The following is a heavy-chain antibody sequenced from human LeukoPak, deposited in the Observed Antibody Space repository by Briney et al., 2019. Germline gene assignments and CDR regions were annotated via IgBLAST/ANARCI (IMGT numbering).Heavy chain of an antibody. CDR2: IKQDGSEK. CDR1: GFTCSSYW. V-gene: IGHV3-7*01. Sequence: QPGGSLRLSCAASGFTCSSYWMSWVRQAPGKGLEGVANIKQDGSEKYYVDSVKGRFTISRDNAKNSLYLQMNSLRAEDTAVYYCARDRAGDRLGYFDYWGQGTLVTVSS. J-gene: IGHJ4*02. CDR3: ARDRAGDRLGYFDY. D-gene: IGHD7-27*01.